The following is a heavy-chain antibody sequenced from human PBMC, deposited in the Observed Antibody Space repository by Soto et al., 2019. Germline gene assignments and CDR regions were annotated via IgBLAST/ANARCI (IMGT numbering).Heavy chain of an antibody. J-gene: IGHJ6*03. CDR3: ASDPYCSSTSCDRLYYYMDV. D-gene: IGHD2-2*01. CDR1: GYTFTSYA. Sequence: ASVKVSCKASGYTFTSYAMHWVRQAPGQRLEWMGWINAGNGNTKYSQKFQGRVTITRDTSASTAYMELSSLRSEDTAVYYCASDPYCSSTSCDRLYYYMDVWGKGTTVTVSS. V-gene: IGHV1-3*01. CDR2: INAGNGNT.